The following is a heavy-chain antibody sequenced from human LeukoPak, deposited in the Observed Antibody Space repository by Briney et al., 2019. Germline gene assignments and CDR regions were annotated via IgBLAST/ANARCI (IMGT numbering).Heavy chain of an antibody. CDR3: AKDEVYGDYVLSY. CDR1: GFTFSDYG. J-gene: IGHJ1*01. CDR2: ISYDGSNK. D-gene: IGHD4-17*01. V-gene: IGHV3-30*18. Sequence: HAGGSLRLSCAASGFTFSDYGMHWVRQAPGKGLEWVAVISYDGSNKYSADSLKGRFTISRDNSKNTLYLQMNSLRAEDTAVYYCAKDEVYGDYVLSYWGQGTLVTVSS.